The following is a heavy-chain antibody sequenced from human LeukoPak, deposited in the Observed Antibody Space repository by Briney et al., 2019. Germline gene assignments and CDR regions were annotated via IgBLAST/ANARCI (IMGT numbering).Heavy chain of an antibody. D-gene: IGHD3-22*01. J-gene: IGHJ4*02. CDR2: IYYSGST. Sequence: SETRSLTCTVSGGSISSYYWSWIRQPPGKGLEWIGYIYYSGSTNYNPSLKSRVTISVDTSKNQFSLKLSSVTAADTAVYYCASSHYYDSSGSIDYWGQGTLVTVSS. CDR3: ASSHYYDSSGSIDY. CDR1: GGSISSYY. V-gene: IGHV4-59*01.